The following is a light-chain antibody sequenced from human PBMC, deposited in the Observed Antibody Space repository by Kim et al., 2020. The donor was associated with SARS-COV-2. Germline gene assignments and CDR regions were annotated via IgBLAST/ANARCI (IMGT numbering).Light chain of an antibody. Sequence: GQSITISCTGTRIDVGGYTYVSWYQQPPGKAPKLMIYGVSNRPSGVSNRFSGSKSGNTASLTISGLQAEDEADYYCSSYTTSTSVVFGGGTQLTVL. V-gene: IGLV2-14*03. J-gene: IGLJ2*01. CDR2: GVS. CDR1: RIDVGGYTY. CDR3: SSYTTSTSVV.